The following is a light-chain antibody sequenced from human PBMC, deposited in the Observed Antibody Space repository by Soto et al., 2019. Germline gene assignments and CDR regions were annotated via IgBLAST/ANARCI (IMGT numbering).Light chain of an antibody. V-gene: IGLV1-40*01. CDR2: GNI. CDR1: SSNIGAGYD. J-gene: IGLJ3*02. CDR3: QSYDSSLSGWV. Sequence: QAVVTQPPSVSGAPGQRVTISCTGSSSNIGAGYDIHWYQQLPGTAPKLLIFGNINRPSGVPDRFSGSKSGTSASLAITGLQAEDEADYSCQSYDSSLSGWVFGGGTKLTVL.